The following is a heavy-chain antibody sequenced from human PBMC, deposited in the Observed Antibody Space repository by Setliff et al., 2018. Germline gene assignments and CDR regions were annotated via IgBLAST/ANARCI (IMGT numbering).Heavy chain of an antibody. CDR3: AKDVGLGSGWSYFDY. J-gene: IGHJ4*02. D-gene: IGHD6-19*01. V-gene: IGHV3-33*06. CDR2: TWYDGTTK. Sequence: PGGSLRLSCAASGFTFSRNGMHRVRQAPGKGLEWVAGTWYDGTTKYYADSVKGRFTISRDNSRNTLYLQMDSLRADDTAVYFCAKDVGLGSGWSYFDYWGQGALVTVSS. CDR1: GFTFSRNG.